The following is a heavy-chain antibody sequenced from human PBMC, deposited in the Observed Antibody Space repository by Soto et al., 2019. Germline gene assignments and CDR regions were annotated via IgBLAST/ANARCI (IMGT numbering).Heavy chain of an antibody. Sequence: QITLKESGPTRVRPTQTLALTCTFSGFSLTTSGGGVGWIRKTPGKDLEWLAVIYWDDDKHYSPYLKSRLTITKDTSKNQGVLTMADMEPVDTATYFCAHRGYMYGNWDHGYFDYWGQGTLVTVSS. CDR3: AHRGYMYGNWDHGYFDY. V-gene: IGHV2-5*02. CDR1: GFSLTTSGGG. CDR2: IYWDDDK. D-gene: IGHD5-18*01. J-gene: IGHJ4*02.